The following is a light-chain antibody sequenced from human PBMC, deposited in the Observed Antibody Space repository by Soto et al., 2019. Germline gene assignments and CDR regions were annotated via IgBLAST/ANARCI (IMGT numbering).Light chain of an antibody. V-gene: IGLV2-14*01. CDR1: SSDVGGYNY. CDR3: SSYTSSSTPYV. CDR2: DVS. Sequence: QSVLTQPASVSWSPGQSITISCTGTSSDVGGYNYVSWYQQHPGKAPKLMIYDVSNRPSGVSNRFSGSKSGNTASLTIFGLQAEDEADYYCSSYTSSSTPYVFGTGTKVTVL. J-gene: IGLJ1*01.